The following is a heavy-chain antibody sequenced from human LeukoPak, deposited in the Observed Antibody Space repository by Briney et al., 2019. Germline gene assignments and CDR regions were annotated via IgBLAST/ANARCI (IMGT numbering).Heavy chain of an antibody. J-gene: IGHJ4*02. CDR3: ARVSIGWYHYFDS. Sequence: PSETLSLTCAVSGGSMTTRNYYWGWIRQPPGKGLEWIGHKYYSGSTYYNPSLKSRVSISVDTTIYQFSLNLSSVTAADTAVYYCARVSIGWYHYFDSWGQGTLVTVSS. D-gene: IGHD6-19*01. CDR2: KYYSGST. V-gene: IGHV4-39*07. CDR1: GGSMTTRNYY.